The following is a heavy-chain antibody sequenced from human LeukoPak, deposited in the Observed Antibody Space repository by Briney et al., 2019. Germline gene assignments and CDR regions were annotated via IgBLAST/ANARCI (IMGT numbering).Heavy chain of an antibody. CDR2: ISSSSSYI. D-gene: IGHD3-3*01. V-gene: IGHV3-21*01. J-gene: IGHJ4*02. CDR3: ARASSITYYFDY. Sequence: PGGSLRLSCAASGFTFNSYSMNWVRQAPGKGLEWVSSISSSSSYIYYADSVKGRFTISRDNAKNSLYLQMDGLRAEDTAVYYCARASSITYYFDYWGQGTLVTVSS. CDR1: GFTFNSYS.